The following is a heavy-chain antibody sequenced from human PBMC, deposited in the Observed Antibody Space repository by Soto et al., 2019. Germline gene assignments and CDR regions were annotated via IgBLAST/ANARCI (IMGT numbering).Heavy chain of an antibody. V-gene: IGHV1-3*01. CDR1: GYTFTSYA. J-gene: IGHJ4*02. CDR2: INAGNGNT. Sequence: ASVKVSCKASGYTFTSYAMHWVRQAPGQRLEWMGWINAGNGNTKYSQKFQGRVTITRDTSASTAYMELSSLRSEDTAVYYCARAGGGFWSGYYSYWGQGTLVTVS. CDR3: ARAGGGFWSGYYSY. D-gene: IGHD3-3*01.